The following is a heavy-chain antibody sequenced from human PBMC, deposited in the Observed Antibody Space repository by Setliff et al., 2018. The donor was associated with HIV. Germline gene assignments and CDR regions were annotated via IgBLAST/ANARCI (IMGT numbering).Heavy chain of an antibody. CDR1: NGSISSHY. D-gene: IGHD3-22*01. J-gene: IGHJ4*02. CDR3: AREVDYYDSSRYLLLYYFDS. Sequence: PSETLSLTCTVSNGSISSHYWSWIRQPLGKGLEWIGNMYYSGSTNYNPSLKSRVTISVDRSQNHFSLKLSSVTAADTAVYYCAREVDYYDSSRYLLLYYFDSWGQGTLVTVSS. V-gene: IGHV4-59*11. CDR2: MYYSGST.